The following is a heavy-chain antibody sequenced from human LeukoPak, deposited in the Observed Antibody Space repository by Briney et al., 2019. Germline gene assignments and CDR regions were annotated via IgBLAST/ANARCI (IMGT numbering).Heavy chain of an antibody. Sequence: ETLSLTCAVYGGSFSGYYWSWVRQAPGKGLEWVSAISGSGGSTYYADSVKGHFTISRYNSKNTLYLQMNSLRAEDTAVYYCASPRCWVAFDIWGQGTMVTVSS. CDR1: GGSFSGYY. CDR3: ASPRCWVAFDI. J-gene: IGHJ3*02. CDR2: ISGSGGST. V-gene: IGHV3-23*01. D-gene: IGHD2-8*01.